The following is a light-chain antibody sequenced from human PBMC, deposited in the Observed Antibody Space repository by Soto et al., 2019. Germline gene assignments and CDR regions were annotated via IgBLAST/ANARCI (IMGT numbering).Light chain of an antibody. CDR3: QQYNYWPPWT. CDR2: GAS. V-gene: IGKV3-15*01. Sequence: EIVMTQSPATLSVSPGERATLSCRASQSVSSNLAWYQQKPGQAPRLLIYGASTRATGISGRLSGSGSGTEFTLTISSLPSEDFAVYFCQQYNYWPPWTFGEGNKVEI. J-gene: IGKJ1*01. CDR1: QSVSSN.